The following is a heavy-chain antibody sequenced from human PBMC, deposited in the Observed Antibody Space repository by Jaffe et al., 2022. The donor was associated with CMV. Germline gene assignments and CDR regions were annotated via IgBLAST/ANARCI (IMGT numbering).Heavy chain of an antibody. Sequence: EVQLVESGGGLVQPGGSLRLSCAASGFTFSSYWMSWVRQAPGKGLEWVANIKQDGSEKYYVDSVKGRFTISRDNAKNSLYLQMNSLRAEDTAVYYCARDLGVLAAPREHWYFDLWGRGTLVTVSS. CDR1: GFTFSSYW. CDR2: IKQDGSEK. J-gene: IGHJ2*01. D-gene: IGHD6-6*01. CDR3: ARDLGVLAAPREHWYFDL. V-gene: IGHV3-7*01.